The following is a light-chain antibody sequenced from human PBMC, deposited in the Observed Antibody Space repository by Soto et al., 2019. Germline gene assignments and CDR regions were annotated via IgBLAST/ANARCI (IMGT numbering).Light chain of an antibody. V-gene: IGLV2-8*01. J-gene: IGLJ2*01. CDR2: EVT. CDR1: SSDVGGYDY. Sequence: QSALTQPPSASGSRGQSVTISCNGTSSDVGGYDYVSWYQQHPGRAPKLMIYEVTKRPSGVPDRFSGSKSGNTASLTVSGLQADDEADYYCSSYAANNNYVVFGGGTKLTVL. CDR3: SSYAANNNYVV.